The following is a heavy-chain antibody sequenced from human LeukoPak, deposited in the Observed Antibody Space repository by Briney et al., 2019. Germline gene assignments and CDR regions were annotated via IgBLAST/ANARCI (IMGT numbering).Heavy chain of an antibody. D-gene: IGHD1-1*01. Sequence: SETLSLTCAVSSYSISSGYYWGWIRQPPGKGLEWIGSIYHSGSTYYNPSLESRVTISVDTSKNQFSLKLSSVTAADTAVYYCVRQLSHYSYYYYMDVWGKGTTVTVS. CDR3: VRQLSHYSYYYYMDV. V-gene: IGHV4-38-2*01. CDR1: SYSISSGYY. CDR2: IYHSGST. J-gene: IGHJ6*03.